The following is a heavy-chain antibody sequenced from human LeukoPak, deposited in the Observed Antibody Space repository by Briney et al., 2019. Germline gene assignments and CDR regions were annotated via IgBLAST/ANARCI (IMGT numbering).Heavy chain of an antibody. CDR2: INQDGREK. Sequence: GGSLTLSCTVSGFTFSSYWMTWVRQVPGKGLQWVANINQDGREKYYMDSMKGRLNISRDNTENSVFLQLTSLRPEDTGIYFCAKGRDYGDFWGQRTLVAVSS. CDR3: AKGRDYGDF. V-gene: IGHV3-7*01. J-gene: IGHJ4*02. CDR1: GFTFSSYW.